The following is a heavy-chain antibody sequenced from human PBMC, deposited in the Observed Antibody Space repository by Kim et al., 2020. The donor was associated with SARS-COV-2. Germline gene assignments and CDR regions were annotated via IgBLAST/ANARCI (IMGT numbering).Heavy chain of an antibody. CDR3: ARGSGSSYDAEYFQH. D-gene: IGHD1-26*01. CDR2: ISYDGSNK. Sequence: GGSLRLSCAASGFTFSSYAMHWVRQAPGKGLEWVAVISYDGSNKYYADSVKGRFTISRDNSKTTLYLQMNSLRAEDTAVYYCARGSGSSYDAEYFQHWG. CDR1: GFTFSSYA. J-gene: IGHJ1*01. V-gene: IGHV3-30*04.